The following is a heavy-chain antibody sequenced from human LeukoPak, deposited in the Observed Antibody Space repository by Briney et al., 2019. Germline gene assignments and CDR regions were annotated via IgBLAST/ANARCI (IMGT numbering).Heavy chain of an antibody. J-gene: IGHJ6*02. CDR2: IWYDGSNK. D-gene: IGHD3-10*01. CDR1: GFTFSSYG. V-gene: IGHV3-33*01. CDR3: ARMRGNPNYYYYYGMDV. Sequence: PGGSLRLSCAASGFTFSSYGMHWVRQAPGKGLEWVAVIWYDGSNKYYADSVKGRFTISRDNSKNTLYLRMNSLRAEDTAVYYCARMRGNPNYYYYYGMDVWGQGTTVTVSS.